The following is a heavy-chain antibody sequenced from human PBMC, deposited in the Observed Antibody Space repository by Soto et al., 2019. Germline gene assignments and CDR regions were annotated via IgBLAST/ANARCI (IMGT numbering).Heavy chain of an antibody. CDR1: GGTFSSYA. CDR3: ARGQEGYSYGYSLFDP. Sequence: QVQLVQSGAEVKKPGSSVKVSCKASGGTFSSYAISWVRQAPGQGLEWMRGSIPIFGTANYAQKFQGRDKITADESTSTAYMELSSLRSEDTAVYYCARGQEGYSYGYSLFDPWGQGTLVTVSS. J-gene: IGHJ5*02. CDR2: SIPIFGTA. D-gene: IGHD5-18*01. V-gene: IGHV1-69*12.